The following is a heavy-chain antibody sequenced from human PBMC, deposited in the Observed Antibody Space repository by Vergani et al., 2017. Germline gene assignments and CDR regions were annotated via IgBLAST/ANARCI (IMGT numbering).Heavy chain of an antibody. CDR3: ARGRRVEVYYDILTGKGRFDP. D-gene: IGHD3-9*01. CDR1: GGSFSGYY. J-gene: IGHJ5*02. V-gene: IGHV4-34*01. CDR2: INHSGST. Sequence: QVQLQQWGAGLLKPSETLSLTCAVYGGSFSGYYWSWIRQPPGKGLEWSGEINHSGSTNYNPSLKSRVTISVDTSKKQFSLKLSSVTGADTALYYCARGRRVEVYYDILTGKGRFDPWGQGTLVTVSS.